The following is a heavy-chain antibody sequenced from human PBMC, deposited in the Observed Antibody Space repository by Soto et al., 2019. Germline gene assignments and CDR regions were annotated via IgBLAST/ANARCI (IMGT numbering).Heavy chain of an antibody. V-gene: IGHV1-2*06. J-gene: IGHJ4*02. D-gene: IGHD1-20*01. CDR1: GYTFTGYY. Sequence: ASVKVSCKASGYTFTGYYMHWVRQAPGQGLEWMGRINPNSGGTNYAQKFQDRVTMTRDTSISTAYMELSRLRSDDTAVYYCATGSLSGTPHDYWGQGTLVTVSS. CDR2: INPNSGGT. CDR3: ATGSLSGTPHDY.